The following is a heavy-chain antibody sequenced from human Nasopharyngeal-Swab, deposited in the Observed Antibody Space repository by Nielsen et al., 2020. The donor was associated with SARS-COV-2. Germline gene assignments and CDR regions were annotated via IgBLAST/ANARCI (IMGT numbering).Heavy chain of an antibody. V-gene: IGHV1-2*06. D-gene: IGHD5-24*01. CDR1: GYTFTGYY. CDR3: ARPRNRDGYNSFDY. J-gene: IGHJ4*02. Sequence: ASVKVSCKASGYTFTGYYMHWVRQAPGQGLEWMGRINPNSGGTNYAQNFQGRVTMTRDTSISTAYMELSRLRSDDTSVYYGARPRNRDGYNSFDYWGQGTLVTVSS. CDR2: INPNSGGT.